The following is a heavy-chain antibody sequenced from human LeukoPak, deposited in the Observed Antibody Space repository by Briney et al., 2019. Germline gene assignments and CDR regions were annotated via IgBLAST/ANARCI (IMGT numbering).Heavy chain of an antibody. CDR1: GFTFSNYW. J-gene: IGHJ4*02. CDR2: IKEDGSER. D-gene: IGHD3-16*02. CDR3: VSGGGYHFH. Sequence: GGSLRLSCVVSGFTFSNYWMSWVRQAPGKGLEWVANIKEDGSERYYVDSVKGRFTISRDNAKNSLYLQMNSLRAEDTSVYYCVSGGGYHFHWGQGTLVTVSS. V-gene: IGHV3-7*01.